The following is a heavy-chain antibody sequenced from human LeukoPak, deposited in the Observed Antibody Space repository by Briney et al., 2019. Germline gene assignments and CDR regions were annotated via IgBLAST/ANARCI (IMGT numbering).Heavy chain of an antibody. Sequence: PSETLSLTCTVSGGSISSSSYYWGWIRQPPGKGLEWIGSIYYSGSTYYNPSLKSRVTISVDTSKNQFSLKLSSVIAADTTVYYCASRIQLWSTYDYIWGSYRFDFDYWGQGTLVTVSS. V-gene: IGHV4-39*01. CDR2: IYYSGST. D-gene: IGHD3-16*02. CDR3: ASRIQLWSTYDYIWGSYRFDFDY. J-gene: IGHJ4*02. CDR1: GGSISSSSYY.